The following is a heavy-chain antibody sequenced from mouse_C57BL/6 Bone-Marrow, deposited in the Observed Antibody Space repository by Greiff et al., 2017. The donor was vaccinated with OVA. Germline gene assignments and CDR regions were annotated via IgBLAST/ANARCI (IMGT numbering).Heavy chain of an antibody. CDR1: GYTFTDYE. CDR3: TRGYSNYYAMDY. CDR2: IDPETGGT. Sequence: VQLQQSGAELVRPGASVTLSCKASGYTFTDYEMHWVKQTPVHGLAWIGAIDPETGGTAYNQKFKGKAILTADKAASTAYMELRSLTSEASAVYYCTRGYSNYYAMDYWGQGTAVTVSS. D-gene: IGHD2-5*01. J-gene: IGHJ4*01. V-gene: IGHV1-15*01.